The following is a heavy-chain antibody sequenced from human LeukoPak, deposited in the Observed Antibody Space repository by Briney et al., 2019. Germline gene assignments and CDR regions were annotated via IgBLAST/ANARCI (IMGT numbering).Heavy chain of an antibody. CDR3: ARTGSDIVATLYGMDV. CDR2: IYYSGST. V-gene: IGHV4-30-4*01. J-gene: IGHJ6*02. CDR1: GGSISSGDYY. D-gene: IGHD5-12*01. Sequence: SETLSLTCTVSGGSISSGDYYWSWIRQPPGKGLEWIGYIYYSGSTYYNPSLKCRVTISVDTSKNQFSLKLSSVTAADTAVYYCARTGSDIVATLYGMDVWGQGTTVTVSS.